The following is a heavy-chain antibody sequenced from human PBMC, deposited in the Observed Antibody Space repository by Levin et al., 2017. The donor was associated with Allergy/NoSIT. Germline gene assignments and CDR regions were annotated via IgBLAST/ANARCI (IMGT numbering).Heavy chain of an antibody. J-gene: IGHJ3*01. CDR2: ITGGGSDT. CDR1: GFTFSEYA. D-gene: IGHD1/OR15-1a*01. CDR3: AKKQGGTTGFSFDV. V-gene: IGHV3-23*01. Sequence: GGSLRLSCAASGFTFSEYAMTWVRQAPGKGLEWVSLITGGGSDTYYGDSVKGRFTVSRDNSKNTLYLELNGLRADDTAVYYCAKKQGGTTGFSFDVWGQGTMVTVSS.